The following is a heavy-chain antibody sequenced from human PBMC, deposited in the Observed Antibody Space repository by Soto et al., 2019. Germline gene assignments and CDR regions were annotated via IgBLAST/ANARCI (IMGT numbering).Heavy chain of an antibody. CDR1: GGSISSGGYS. J-gene: IGHJ5*01. CDR2: IYHSGST. V-gene: IGHV4-30-2*01. Sequence: QLQLQESGSGLVKPSQTLSLTCAVSGGSISSGGYSWSWIRQPPGKGLEWIGYIYHSGSTFSSLSPXSXXTLSVDRSKNLFSLQRGAVTAADTAMYCCGTGPVAWGHVTLVTVSS. CDR3: GTGPVA.